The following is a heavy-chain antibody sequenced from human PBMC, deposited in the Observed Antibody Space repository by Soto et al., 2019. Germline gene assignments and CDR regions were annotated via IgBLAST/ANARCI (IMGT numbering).Heavy chain of an antibody. Sequence: SGPTLVNPTQTLTLTCTFSGFSLSTSGMCVSWIRQPPRKALEWLALIDWDDDKYYSTSLKTRLTISKDTSKNQVVLTMTNMDPVDTATYYCARSGPAGYSSSWYPGGYYYYGMDVWGQGTTVTVSS. J-gene: IGHJ6*02. V-gene: IGHV2-70*01. CDR2: IDWDDDK. D-gene: IGHD6-13*01. CDR3: ARSGPAGYSSSWYPGGYYYYGMDV. CDR1: GFSLSTSGMC.